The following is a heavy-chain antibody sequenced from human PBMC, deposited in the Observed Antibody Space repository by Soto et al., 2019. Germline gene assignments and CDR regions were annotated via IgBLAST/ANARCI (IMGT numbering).Heavy chain of an antibody. CDR1: GFTFSSYA. Sequence: QPGGSLRLSCSGSGFTFSSYAMHWVRQAPGKGLEYASAISSSGSSTYYADSVKGRFTISRDNSKKTLYLQMTSLTVEDTAVYYCVKGKYSASGLLDWFDPWGQGTVVTVSS. CDR2: ISSSGSST. J-gene: IGHJ5*02. CDR3: VKGKYSASGLLDWFDP. D-gene: IGHD5-12*01. V-gene: IGHV3-64D*06.